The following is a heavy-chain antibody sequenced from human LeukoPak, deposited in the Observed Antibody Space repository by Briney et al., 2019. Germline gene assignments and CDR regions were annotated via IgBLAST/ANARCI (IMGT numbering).Heavy chain of an antibody. D-gene: IGHD6-13*01. Sequence: ASVKVSCTASGYTFTSYYIHWVRQAPGQGLEWMGIINPSGGSTSYAQKVQGRVTMTRDTSTSTVYMELSSLRSEDTAVYYCARGGIAATGEGFDIWGQGTLGTVSS. J-gene: IGHJ3*02. V-gene: IGHV1-46*01. CDR3: ARGGIAATGEGFDI. CDR1: GYTFTSYY. CDR2: INPSGGST.